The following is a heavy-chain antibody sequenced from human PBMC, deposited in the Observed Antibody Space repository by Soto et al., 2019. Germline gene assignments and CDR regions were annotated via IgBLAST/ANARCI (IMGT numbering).Heavy chain of an antibody. CDR2: TSGSGDST. V-gene: IGHV3-23*01. CDR1: GFTFSSYA. Sequence: GGSLRLSCAASGFTFSSYAMSWVRQAPRKGLEWVSATSGSGDSTYYADSVKGRFTISRDNSKNTLYLQMNSLRAEDTAVYYCAKDLGDPTGFDYWGQGTLVTVSS. J-gene: IGHJ4*02. CDR3: AKDLGDPTGFDY.